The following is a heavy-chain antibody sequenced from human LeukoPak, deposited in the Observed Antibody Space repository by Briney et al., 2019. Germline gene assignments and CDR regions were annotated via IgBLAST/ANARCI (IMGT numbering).Heavy chain of an antibody. CDR2: INHSGST. CDR1: GGSFSGYY. Sequence: SETLSLTCAVYGGSFSGYYWSWIRQPPGKGLEWIGEINHSGSTNYNPSLKSRVTISVDTSKNQFSLKLSSVTAADTAMYYCARVLSSWSNALDYWGQGTLVTVSS. CDR3: ARVLSSWSNALDY. D-gene: IGHD6-6*01. J-gene: IGHJ4*02. V-gene: IGHV4-34*01.